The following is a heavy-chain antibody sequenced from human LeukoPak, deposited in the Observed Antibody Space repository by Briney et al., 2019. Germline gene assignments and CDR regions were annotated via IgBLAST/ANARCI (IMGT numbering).Heavy chain of an antibody. J-gene: IGHJ4*02. CDR3: VAMLY. V-gene: IGHV1-8*02. Sequence: ASVKVSCKASGDTFSSYAISWVRQAPGQGLEWMGWMNTKTGNTGFAQKLQGRVTMSMDTSITTAYMEVTSLRSEDTAVYYCVAMLYWGQGTLVTVSS. CDR2: MNTKTGNT. D-gene: IGHD3-16*01. CDR1: GDTFSSYA.